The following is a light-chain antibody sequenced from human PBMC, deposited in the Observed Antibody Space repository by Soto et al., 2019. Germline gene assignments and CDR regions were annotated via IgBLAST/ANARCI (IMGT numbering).Light chain of an antibody. Sequence: EIVLTQSPGTLSLSPGERATLSCRASQSVSSSYLAWYQQKPGQAPRLLIYGASSRATGIPDRFSGSGSGTDFTLTISRLEPEDFAVYSCQQYGSSPAFGHGTKVEIK. CDR3: QQYGSSPA. V-gene: IGKV3-20*01. J-gene: IGKJ1*01. CDR1: QSVSSSY. CDR2: GAS.